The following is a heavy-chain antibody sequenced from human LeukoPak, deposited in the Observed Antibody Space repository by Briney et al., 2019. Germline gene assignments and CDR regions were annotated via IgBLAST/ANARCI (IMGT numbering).Heavy chain of an antibody. CDR2: IYYSGST. Sequence: SETLSLTCTVSGGPISSSTYYWGWIRQPPGKGLEWIASIYYSGSTYYNPSLKSRVTISVDTSENQFSLKLSSVTAADTAVYYCARHEFGYYDSSYYFDSWGQGTLVTVSS. CDR3: ARHEFGYYDSSYYFDS. J-gene: IGHJ4*02. CDR1: GGPISSSTYY. V-gene: IGHV4-39*01. D-gene: IGHD3-22*01.